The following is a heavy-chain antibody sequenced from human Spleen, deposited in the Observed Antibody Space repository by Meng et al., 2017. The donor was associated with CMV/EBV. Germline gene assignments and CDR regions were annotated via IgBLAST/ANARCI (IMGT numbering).Heavy chain of an antibody. D-gene: IGHD3-10*01. CDR1: GYTFTSYY. V-gene: IGHV1-2*06. Sequence: QVQLVQSGAEVKKPGASLKVSCKASGYTFTSYYMHWVRQAPGQGLEWMGRINPNTGGTNSAQKFQGRVTMTRDTSISTAYMELSRLRSDDTAVYFCARELMVRGGPSAYWGQGTLVTVSS. CDR3: ARELMVRGGPSAY. CDR2: INPNTGGT. J-gene: IGHJ4*02.